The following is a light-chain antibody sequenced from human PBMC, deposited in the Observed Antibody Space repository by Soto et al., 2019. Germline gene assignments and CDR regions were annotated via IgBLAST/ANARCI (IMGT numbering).Light chain of an antibody. V-gene: IGKV1-39*01. Sequence: DIQMTQSPSSLSASVGDRVTITCRASQYISSYLNWYQQKPGKAPKLLIYASSSLESGVPSSFSGSGSGTDFTLTIRSLQPEDFAAYYCQQSYSTPWTFGQGTKVEIK. J-gene: IGKJ1*01. CDR2: ASS. CDR1: QYISSY. CDR3: QQSYSTPWT.